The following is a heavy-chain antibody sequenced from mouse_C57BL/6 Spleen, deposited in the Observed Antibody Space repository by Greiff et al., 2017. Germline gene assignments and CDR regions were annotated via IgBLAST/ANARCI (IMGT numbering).Heavy chain of an antibody. Sequence: EVKLVESGGGLVQPGGSLKLSCAASGFTFSDYYMYWVRQTPEKRLEWVAYISNGGGSTYYPDTVKGRFTISRDNAKNTLYLQMSRLKSEDTAMYYCARHRLNYDFHYAMDYWGQGTSVTVSS. CDR1: GFTFSDYY. D-gene: IGHD2-1*01. V-gene: IGHV5-12*01. CDR2: ISNGGGST. J-gene: IGHJ4*01. CDR3: ARHRLNYDFHYAMDY.